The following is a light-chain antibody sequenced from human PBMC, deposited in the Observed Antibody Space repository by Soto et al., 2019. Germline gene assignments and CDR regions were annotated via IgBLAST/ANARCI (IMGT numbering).Light chain of an antibody. J-gene: IGKJ1*01. Sequence: EIVLTQSPATLALSPGERATLSCRASQSVSSYLAWYQQKPGQAPRLLISDASNRATGIPVRFSGSGSGTDFTLTISRLEPEDFAVYYCHQYGDSLWTFGQGTKVDIK. CDR2: DAS. CDR3: HQYGDSLWT. CDR1: QSVSSY. V-gene: IGKV3-11*01.